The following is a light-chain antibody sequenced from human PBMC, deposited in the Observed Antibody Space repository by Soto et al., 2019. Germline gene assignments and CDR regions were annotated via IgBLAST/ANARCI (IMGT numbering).Light chain of an antibody. Sequence: QSVLTQPASVSGSPGQSITISCTGTSSDVGGYNSVSWYQQHPGKAPKLMIYDVSNRPSGVSNRFSGSKSGNTASLTISGLQAEDEADYYCSSYTSSSTLVFGTGTQLTVL. CDR2: DVS. V-gene: IGLV2-14*01. J-gene: IGLJ1*01. CDR1: SSDVGGYNS. CDR3: SSYTSSSTLV.